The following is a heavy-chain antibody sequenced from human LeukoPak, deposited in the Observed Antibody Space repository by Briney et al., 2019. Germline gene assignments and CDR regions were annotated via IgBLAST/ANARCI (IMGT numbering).Heavy chain of an antibody. D-gene: IGHD3-3*01. CDR3: ARVRDRITIFGVVIDDAFDI. Sequence: ASVKVSCKASGYTFTSYGISWVRQAPGQGLEWMGWISAYNGNTNYAQKLQGRVTMTTDTSTSTAYMELRSLRSDDTAVYYCARVRDRITIFGVVIDDAFDIWGQGTMVTVSS. J-gene: IGHJ3*02. V-gene: IGHV1-18*01. CDR2: ISAYNGNT. CDR1: GYTFTSYG.